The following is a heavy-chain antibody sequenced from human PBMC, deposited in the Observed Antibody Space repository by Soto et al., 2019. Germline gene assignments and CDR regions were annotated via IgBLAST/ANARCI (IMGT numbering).Heavy chain of an antibody. D-gene: IGHD5-18*01. J-gene: IGHJ4*02. Sequence: EVQLVESGGGLVQPGGSLRLSCVGSGFTFSSYWMHWVRQAPGKGLVWASRVNSAGSASSYADSVKGRFTVSRDNAKKTLYLQMNSLSAEDTAVYDCATGGYSYGWGYWGQGTLVTVSS. CDR2: VNSAGSAS. CDR3: ATGGYSYGWGY. V-gene: IGHV3-74*01. CDR1: GFTFSSYW.